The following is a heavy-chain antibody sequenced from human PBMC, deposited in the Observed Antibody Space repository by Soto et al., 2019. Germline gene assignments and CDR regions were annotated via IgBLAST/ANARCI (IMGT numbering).Heavy chain of an antibody. CDR2: IYYSGST. CDR1: GGSISSYY. V-gene: IGHV4-59*08. J-gene: IGHJ5*02. Sequence: SETLSFTCTVSGGSISSYYWSWIRQPPGKGLEWIGYIYYSGSTNYNPSLKSRVTISVDTSKNQFSLKLSSVTAADTAVYYCARGRIAAAGTKRLDPWGQGTLVTVSS. D-gene: IGHD6-13*01. CDR3: ARGRIAAAGTKRLDP.